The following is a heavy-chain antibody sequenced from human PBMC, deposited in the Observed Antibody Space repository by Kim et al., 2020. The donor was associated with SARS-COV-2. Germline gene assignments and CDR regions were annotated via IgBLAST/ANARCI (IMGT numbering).Heavy chain of an antibody. V-gene: IGHV1-69*06. CDR2: TTPTFGTQ. CDR3: PGEKRATVTLESSFYFGM. Sequence: SVKVSCKASGGSFSNYAISWVRRAPGQGLEWMGGTTPTFGTQNYAQKFRGRATITADKPPRTAYMELRGLSSEARPVYYGPGEKRATVTLESSFYFGM. J-gene: IGHJ6*01. D-gene: IGHD1-1*01. CDR1: GGSFSNYA.